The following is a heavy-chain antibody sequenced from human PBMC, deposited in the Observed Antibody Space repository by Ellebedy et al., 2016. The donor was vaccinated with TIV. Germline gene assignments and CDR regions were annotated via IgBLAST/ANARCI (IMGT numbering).Heavy chain of an antibody. J-gene: IGHJ4*02. V-gene: IGHV3-74*01. D-gene: IGHD3-3*01. CDR2: IDTGGSTI. Sequence: GGSLRLXXAASGFSFRDYWMHWVRQAPGEGLVWLSRIDTGGSTIDYADSVKGRFTISRDNSRNTLYLQMNSLRAEDTAVYYCAKSDDFWSGLIDYWGQGTLVTVSS. CDR3: AKSDDFWSGLIDY. CDR1: GFSFRDYW.